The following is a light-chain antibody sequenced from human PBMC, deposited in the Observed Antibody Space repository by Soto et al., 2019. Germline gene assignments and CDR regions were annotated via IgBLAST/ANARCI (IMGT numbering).Light chain of an antibody. CDR3: QQYNNLPT. CDR2: GAS. CDR1: QIVSSN. J-gene: IGKJ4*01. V-gene: IGKV3-15*01. Sequence: EIVMTQSPATLSVSPGERATLSCRASQIVSSNLAWYQQKPGQAPRLLIYGASTRATGIPARFSGSGSGTEFTLTISSLQSEDFAVYYCQQYNNLPTFGGGTKVEIK.